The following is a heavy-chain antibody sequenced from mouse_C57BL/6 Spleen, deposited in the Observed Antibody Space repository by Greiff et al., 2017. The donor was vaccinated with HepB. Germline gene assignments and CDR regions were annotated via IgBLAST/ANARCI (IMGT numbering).Heavy chain of an antibody. CDR3: TTGLPSFAY. CDR1: GFNIKDDY. CDR2: IDPENGDT. V-gene: IGHV14-4*01. D-gene: IGHD3-1*01. Sequence: EVQLQQSGAELVRPGASVKLSCTASGFNIKDDYMHWVKQRPEQGLEWIGWIDPENGDTEYASKFQGKATITADTSSNTAYLQLSSLTSEDTAVDYCTTGLPSFAYWGQGTLVTVSA. J-gene: IGHJ3*01.